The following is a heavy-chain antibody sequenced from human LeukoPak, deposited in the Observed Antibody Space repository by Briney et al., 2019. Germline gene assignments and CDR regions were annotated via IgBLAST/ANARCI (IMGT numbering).Heavy chain of an antibody. CDR3: AKDLGYDILTGYYGGAFDY. Sequence: GGSLRLSCAASGFTFSSYAMSWVRQAPGKGLESVSAISGSGGSTYYADSMKGRFTISRDNSKNTLYLQMNSLRAEDTAVYYCAKDLGYDILTGYYGGAFDYWGQGTLVTVSS. D-gene: IGHD3-9*01. J-gene: IGHJ4*02. V-gene: IGHV3-23*01. CDR2: ISGSGGST. CDR1: GFTFSSYA.